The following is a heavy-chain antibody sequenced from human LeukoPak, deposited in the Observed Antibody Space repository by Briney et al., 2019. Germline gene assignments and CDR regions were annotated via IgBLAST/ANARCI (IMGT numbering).Heavy chain of an antibody. CDR3: AQDWNYVY. V-gene: IGHV3-21*04. J-gene: IGHJ4*02. CDR2: ISSNSLHI. CDR1: GFFSDQS. Sequence: GGSLRLSCAASGFFSDQSMNWVRQAPGKGLEWVSSISSNSLHIFYADSVKGRFTISRDNSQNTLYLQMNSLRAEDTAFYYCAQDWNYVYWGQGTLVTVSS. D-gene: IGHD1-7*01.